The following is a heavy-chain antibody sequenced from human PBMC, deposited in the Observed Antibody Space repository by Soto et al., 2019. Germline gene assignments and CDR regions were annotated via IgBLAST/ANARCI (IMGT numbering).Heavy chain of an antibody. V-gene: IGHV1-69*04. J-gene: IGHJ4*02. D-gene: IGHD2-15*01. CDR2: IIPILGIA. Sequence: ASVKVSCKASGGTFSSYTISWVRQAPGQGLEWMGRIIPILGIANYAQKFQGRVTITADKSTSTAYMELSSLRSEDTAVYYCARDLLTGYCSGGSCFTRYYFDYWGQGTLVTVSS. CDR3: ARDLLTGYCSGGSCFTRYYFDY. CDR1: GGTFSSYT.